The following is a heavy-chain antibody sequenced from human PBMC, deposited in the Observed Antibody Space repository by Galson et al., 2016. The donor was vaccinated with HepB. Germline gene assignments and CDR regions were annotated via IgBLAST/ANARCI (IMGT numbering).Heavy chain of an antibody. Sequence: QSGAEVKKPGESLRISCKGSGYKFPSYWIAWVRQMPGKGLEWMGIIYPGDSDTRYSPSFQGQVTISADKSINTVYLQWSSLKASDTAMYYCVRLGGRDNNTWPFDYWGQGSLVTVSS. CDR3: VRLGGRDNNTWPFDY. CDR2: IYPGDSDT. D-gene: IGHD1/OR15-1a*01. V-gene: IGHV5-51*03. J-gene: IGHJ4*02. CDR1: GYKFPSYW.